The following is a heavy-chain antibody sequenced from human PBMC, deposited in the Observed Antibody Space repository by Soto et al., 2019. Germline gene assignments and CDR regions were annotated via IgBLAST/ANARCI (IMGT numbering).Heavy chain of an antibody. CDR1: GASINSGDYY. V-gene: IGHV3-23*01. CDR2: ISGSGGST. J-gene: IGHJ5*02. CDR3: AKGLKDCSSTSCSSGWFDP. D-gene: IGHD2-2*01. Sequence: ETLSLTCTVSGASINSGDYYWSWVRQAPGKGLEWVSAISGSGGSTYYADSVKGRFTISRDNSKNTLYLQMNSPRAEDTAVYYCAKGLKDCSSTSCSSGWFDPWGQGTLVTVSS.